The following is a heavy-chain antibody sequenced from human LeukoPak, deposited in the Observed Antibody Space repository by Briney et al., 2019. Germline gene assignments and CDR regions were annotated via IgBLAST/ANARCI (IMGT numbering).Heavy chain of an antibody. J-gene: IGHJ4*02. V-gene: IGHV1-18*01. D-gene: IGHD5-12*01. CDR2: ISAYNGNT. CDR1: GYTFTSYG. Sequence: AASVKVSCKASGYTFTSYGISWVRQAPGQGLEWMGWISAYNGNTNYAQKLQGRVTMTTDTSTSTAYMELRSLRSDDTAVYYCARDRSDYEVHYFDYWGQGTLVTVSS. CDR3: ARDRSDYEVHYFDY.